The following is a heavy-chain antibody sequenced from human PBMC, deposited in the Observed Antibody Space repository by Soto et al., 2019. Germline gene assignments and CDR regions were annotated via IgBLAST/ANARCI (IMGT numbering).Heavy chain of an antibody. J-gene: IGHJ4*02. CDR3: AKATMVVVVLHEFDY. D-gene: IGHD3-22*01. V-gene: IGHV3-23*01. CDR2: ISGSGDTT. Sequence: EVQLLESGGGLVRPGGSLRLSCAASGFTFRSYAMSWVRQAPGKGLEWVSGISGSGDTTYYADSVKVRFTTSRDNSKNTLYLQMNSLRAEDTAVYFCAKATMVVVVLHEFDYWGQGALVTVSS. CDR1: GFTFRSYA.